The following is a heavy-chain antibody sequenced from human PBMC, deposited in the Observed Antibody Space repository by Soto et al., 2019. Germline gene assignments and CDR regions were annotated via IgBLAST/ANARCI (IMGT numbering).Heavy chain of an antibody. CDR3: ARLGGYCGSTNCYGYYGMDV. D-gene: IGHD2-2*01. Sequence: QLQLQESGPGLVKPSETLSLTCTVSGGSISSGPYSWGWIRQPPGEGLEWIGTFHYSESTHYNPSLESRITISVDTSKNQFSLKVSSVTVADTAVYYWARLGGYCGSTNCYGYYGMDVWGQGTTVTVSS. CDR1: GGSISSGPYS. CDR2: FHYSEST. J-gene: IGHJ6*02. V-gene: IGHV4-39*01.